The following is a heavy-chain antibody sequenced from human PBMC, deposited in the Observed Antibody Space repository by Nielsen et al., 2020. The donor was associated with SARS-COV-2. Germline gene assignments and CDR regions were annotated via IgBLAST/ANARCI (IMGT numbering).Heavy chain of an antibody. CDR2: ISWNSGSI. D-gene: IGHD4-11*01. CDR1: GFTFDDYA. J-gene: IGHJ4*02. V-gene: IGHV3-9*01. CDR3: AKIDGETTGVDY. Sequence: GGSLRLSCAASGFTFDDYAMHWVRQAPGKGLEWVSGISWNSGSIGYADSVKGRFTISRDNAKNSLYLQMNSLRAEDTALYYCAKIDGETTGVDYWGQGTLVTVSS.